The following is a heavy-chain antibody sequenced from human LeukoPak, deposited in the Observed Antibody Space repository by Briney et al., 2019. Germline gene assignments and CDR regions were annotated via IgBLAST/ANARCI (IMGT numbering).Heavy chain of an antibody. Sequence: GGSLRLSCAAPGFTFSSYGMHWVRQAPGKGLEWVAFIRYDGSNKYYADSVKGRFTISRDNSKNTLHLQMNSLRAEDTAVYYCAKDLYSSGWYSPWYFDLWGRGTLVTVSS. J-gene: IGHJ2*01. V-gene: IGHV3-30*02. D-gene: IGHD6-19*01. CDR3: AKDLYSSGWYSPWYFDL. CDR2: IRYDGSNK. CDR1: GFTFSSYG.